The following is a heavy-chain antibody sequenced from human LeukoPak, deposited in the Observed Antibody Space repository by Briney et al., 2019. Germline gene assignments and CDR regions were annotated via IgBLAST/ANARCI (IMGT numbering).Heavy chain of an antibody. Sequence: GGSLRLSCAASGFTFSSYTMNWVRQAPGKGLEWVSIISGSSSHIYYADSVKGRFTVSRDNTNNSLSLQMNSLRGEDTAVYYCARDRGSGAFDIWGQGTTVTVSS. CDR3: ARDRGSGAFDI. D-gene: IGHD2-15*01. V-gene: IGHV3-21*04. CDR1: GFTFSSYT. CDR2: ISGSSSHI. J-gene: IGHJ3*02.